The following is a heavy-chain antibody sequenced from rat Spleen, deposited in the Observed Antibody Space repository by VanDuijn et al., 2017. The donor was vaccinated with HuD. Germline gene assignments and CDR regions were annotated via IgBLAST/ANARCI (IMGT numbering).Heavy chain of an antibody. V-gene: IGHV5-25*01. CDR1: GFTFSNYD. Sequence: EVQLVESGGGLVQPGRSLKLSCAASGFTFSNYDMAWVRQAPTRGLEWVASISPSGGSTYYRDSVKGRFTVSRDNAKSTLYLQMDSLRSEDTATYYCARADSSYRMFAYWGQGTLVTVSS. CDR3: ARADSSYRMFAY. J-gene: IGHJ3*01. CDR2: ISPSGGST. D-gene: IGHD1-2*01.